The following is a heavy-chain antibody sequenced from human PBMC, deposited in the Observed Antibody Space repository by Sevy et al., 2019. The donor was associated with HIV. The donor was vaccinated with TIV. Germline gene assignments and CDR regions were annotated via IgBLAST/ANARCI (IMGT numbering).Heavy chain of an antibody. CDR1: GFSFSTYW. Sequence: GGSLRLSCAASGFSFSTYWMHWVRQAPGKGLEWVANKKQDESEKYYVASVKGRFTISRDNAKNSVYLQMNSLRPEDTAIYYCARGNSGSFDYWGQGTLVTVSS. J-gene: IGHJ4*02. V-gene: IGHV3-7*04. CDR3: ARGNSGSFDY. CDR2: KKQDESEK. D-gene: IGHD3-22*01.